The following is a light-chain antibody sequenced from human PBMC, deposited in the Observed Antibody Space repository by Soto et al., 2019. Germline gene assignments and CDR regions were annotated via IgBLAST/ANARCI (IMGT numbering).Light chain of an antibody. J-gene: IGKJ5*01. CDR2: AAS. Sequence: DIQMTQSPSSLSGSVGDRVTITCRASQGISSWLAWYQQKPGKVPKHLIYAASTLQSGVPLRFSGSGSGTSFTLTISSLQPEDFATYYCQQLLSYPITFGQGTRLEIK. V-gene: IGKV1D-16*01. CDR3: QQLLSYPIT. CDR1: QGISSW.